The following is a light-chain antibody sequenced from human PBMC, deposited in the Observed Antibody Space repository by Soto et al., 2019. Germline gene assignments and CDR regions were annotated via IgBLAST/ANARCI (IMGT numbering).Light chain of an antibody. V-gene: IGKV3-20*01. J-gene: IGKJ2*01. CDR2: GAS. Sequence: EIVLTQSPGTLSLSPGERATLSCRASQSVNNNYLAWYQQKPGQAPRMLIYGASSRAAGIPDRFSGSGSGTDFTLTISRLEPEDFAVYYCQQFGDSSYTFGQGTKLEIK. CDR3: QQFGDSSYT. CDR1: QSVNNNY.